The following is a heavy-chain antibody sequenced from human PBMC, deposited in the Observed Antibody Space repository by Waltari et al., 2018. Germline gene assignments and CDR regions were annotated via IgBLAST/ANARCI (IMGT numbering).Heavy chain of an antibody. V-gene: IGHV4-39*01. CDR3: ARQKDYDILTGYSYFDY. Sequence: QLQLQESGPGLVKPSETLSLTCTVSGGSISSSSYYWGWIRQPPGKGLEWIGSIYYSGSTYYNPSLKGRVTISVDTSKNQFSLKLSSVTAADTAVYYCARQKDYDILTGYSYFDYWGQGTLVTVSS. D-gene: IGHD3-9*01. CDR1: GGSISSSSYY. J-gene: IGHJ4*02. CDR2: IYYSGST.